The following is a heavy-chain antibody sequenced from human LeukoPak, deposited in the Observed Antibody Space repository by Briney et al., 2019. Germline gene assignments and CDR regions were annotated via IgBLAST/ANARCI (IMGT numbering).Heavy chain of an antibody. Sequence: SQTLSLTCTVSGGSISSGGYYWNWIRQPPGKGLEWIGCIYYSGSTYYNPSLKSRVTISVDTSKNQFSLKLSSVTAADTAVYYCARRVLAQICSGGSCGNKNWLDPWGQGTLVTVSS. CDR3: ARRVLAQICSGGSCGNKNWLDP. V-gene: IGHV4-61*08. CDR2: IYYSGST. D-gene: IGHD2-15*01. CDR1: GGSISSGGYY. J-gene: IGHJ5*02.